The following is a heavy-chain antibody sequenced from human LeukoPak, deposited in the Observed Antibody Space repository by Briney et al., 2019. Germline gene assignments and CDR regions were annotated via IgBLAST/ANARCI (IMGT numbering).Heavy chain of an antibody. J-gene: IGHJ5*02. CDR2: INPNSGGT. CDR3: AREAEGSSSWYGWVWGYNRFDP. V-gene: IGHV1-2*02. CDR1: GYTFTGYY. D-gene: IGHD6-13*01. Sequence: ASVKVSCKASGYTFTGYYMHWVRQAPGQGLEWMGWINPNSGGTNYAQKFQGRVTMTRDTSISTAYMELSRLRSDDTAVYYCAREAEGSSSWYGWVWGYNRFDPWGQGTLVTVSS.